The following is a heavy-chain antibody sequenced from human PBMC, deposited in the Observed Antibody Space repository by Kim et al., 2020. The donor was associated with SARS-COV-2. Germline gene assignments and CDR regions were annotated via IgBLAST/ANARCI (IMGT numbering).Heavy chain of an antibody. D-gene: IGHD3-10*01. CDR3: ARGGKVRGVIINRFDY. CDR2: IYYSGST. J-gene: IGHJ4*02. CDR1: GGSISSGGYY. Sequence: SETLSLTCTVSGGSISSGGYYWSWIRQHPGKGLEWIGYIYYSGSTYYNPSLKSRVTISVDTSKNQFSLKLSSVTAADTAVYYCARGGKVRGVIINRFDYWGQGTLVTVSS. V-gene: IGHV4-31*03.